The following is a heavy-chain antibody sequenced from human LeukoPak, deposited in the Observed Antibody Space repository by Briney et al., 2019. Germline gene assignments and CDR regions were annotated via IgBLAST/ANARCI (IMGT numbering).Heavy chain of an antibody. D-gene: IGHD3-9*01. Sequence: PGGSLRLSCAASGFTFSSYAMSWVRQAPGKGLEWGSAISGSSGSTYYADSVKGRFTISRDNSKHTLYLQMNRLRAEDTAVYYCAKDYDILTGSEYWGQGTLVTVSS. V-gene: IGHV3-23*01. CDR1: GFTFSSYA. CDR2: ISGSSGST. CDR3: AKDYDILTGSEY. J-gene: IGHJ4*02.